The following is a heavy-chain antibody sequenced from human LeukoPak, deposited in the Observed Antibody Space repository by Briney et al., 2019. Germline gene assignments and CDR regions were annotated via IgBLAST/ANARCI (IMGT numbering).Heavy chain of an antibody. CDR3: AKAAGRLLATLIDD. V-gene: IGHV3-23*01. CDR2: ISAGGDDT. Sequence: GGSLRLSCTASGFTFRNYAMNWVCQAPGKGLEWVSGISAGGDDTYYRGSVKGRFTISRDNSKNTLFLQLNSVRADDAALYYCAKAAGRLLATLIDDRGPGTLVSVSS. J-gene: IGHJ4*02. D-gene: IGHD2-15*01. CDR1: GFTFRNYA.